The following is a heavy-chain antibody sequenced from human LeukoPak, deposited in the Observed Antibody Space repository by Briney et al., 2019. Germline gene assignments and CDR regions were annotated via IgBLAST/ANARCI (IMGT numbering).Heavy chain of an antibody. CDR1: GFTFSSYA. Sequence: GGSLRLSCAASGFTFSSYAMSWVRQAPGKGLEWVSAISGSGGGTYYADSVKGRFTISRDNSKNTLYLQMNSLRAEDTAVYYCARDLISEWLSRRNAFDIWGQGTMVTVSS. J-gene: IGHJ3*02. CDR3: ARDLISEWLSRRNAFDI. D-gene: IGHD3-3*01. CDR2: ISGSGGGT. V-gene: IGHV3-23*01.